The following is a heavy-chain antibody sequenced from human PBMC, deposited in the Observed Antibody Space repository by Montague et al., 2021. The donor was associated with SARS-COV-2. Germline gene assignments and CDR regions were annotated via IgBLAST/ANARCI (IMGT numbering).Heavy chain of an antibody. CDR1: GGPISSGGYY. Sequence: TLSLTCTVSGGPISSGGYYWNWIRQPAGKGLEWIGRIYTSGSTNYNPSLKSRVTISVDTSKNQFSLKLSSVTAADTAVYYCARESLHLTGYYNDYFDYWGQGTLVTVSS. D-gene: IGHD3-9*01. CDR3: ARESLHLTGYYNDYFDY. CDR2: IYTSGST. J-gene: IGHJ4*02. V-gene: IGHV4-61*02.